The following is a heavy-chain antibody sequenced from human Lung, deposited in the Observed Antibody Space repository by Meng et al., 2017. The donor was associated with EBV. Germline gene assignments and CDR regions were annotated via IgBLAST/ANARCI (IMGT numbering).Heavy chain of an antibody. Sequence: QEHLVESGGGVVQPWRSLRLSCAASGFIFSNYGFHWVRQAPGKGPEWVAIIPSDGSHNKYYADSVKGRFTISRDNSKNTLYLQMNSLRTDDTAVYYCAKDLSGRFDPWGQGTLVTVSS. CDR1: GFIFSNYG. J-gene: IGHJ5*02. V-gene: IGHV3-30*18. CDR3: AKDLSGRFDP. CDR2: IPSDGSHNK. D-gene: IGHD1-14*01.